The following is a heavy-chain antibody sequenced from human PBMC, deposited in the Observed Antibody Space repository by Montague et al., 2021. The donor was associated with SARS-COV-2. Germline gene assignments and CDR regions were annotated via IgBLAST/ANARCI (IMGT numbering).Heavy chain of an antibody. CDR2: ISYDGSNK. J-gene: IGHJ3*02. D-gene: IGHD1-26*01. V-gene: IGHV3-30*04. CDR1: GFTFSSYA. Sequence: SLRLSCAASGFTFSSYAMHWVRQAPGKGLEWVAVISYDGSNKYYADSVKGRFTISRDNSKNTLYLQTNSLRAEDTAVYYCARPHSGSYFSTFDIWGQGTMVTVSS. CDR3: ARPHSGSYFSTFDI.